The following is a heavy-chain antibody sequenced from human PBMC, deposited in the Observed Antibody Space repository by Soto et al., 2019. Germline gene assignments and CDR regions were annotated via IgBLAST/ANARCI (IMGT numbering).Heavy chain of an antibody. J-gene: IGHJ6*02. CDR1: GFTFSSYG. D-gene: IGHD3-9*01. V-gene: IGHV3-33*01. CDR3: ARDMLALRYFDWLATPYYYYGMDV. Sequence: QVQLVESGGGVVQPGRSLRLSCAASGFTFSSYGMHWVRQAPGKGLEWVAVIWYDGSNKYYADSVKGRFTISRDNSKNTLYLQMNSLRAEVTAVYYCARDMLALRYFDWLATPYYYYGMDVWGQGTTVTVSS. CDR2: IWYDGSNK.